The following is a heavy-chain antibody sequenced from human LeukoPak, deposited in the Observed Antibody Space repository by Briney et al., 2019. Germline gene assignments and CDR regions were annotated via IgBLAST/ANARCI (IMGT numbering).Heavy chain of an antibody. D-gene: IGHD5-18*01. J-gene: IGHJ4*02. CDR3: AVYSYGYSGYFDY. V-gene: IGHV1-69*04. Sequence: ASVKVSCKASGGTFSSYAISWVRQAPGQGLEWMGRIIPILGIANYAQKFQGRVTITADKSTSTAYMELSSLRSEDTAVYYCAVYSYGYSGYFDYWGQGTLVTVSS. CDR2: IIPILGIA. CDR1: GGTFSSYA.